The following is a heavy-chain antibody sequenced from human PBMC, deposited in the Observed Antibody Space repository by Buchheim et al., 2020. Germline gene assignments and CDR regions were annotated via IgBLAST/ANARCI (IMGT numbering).Heavy chain of an antibody. V-gene: IGHV2-5*02. CDR3: AHRYCGGDCYSDWCDP. CDR2: IYWDDDK. D-gene: IGHD2-21*01. Sequence: QITLKESGPTLVKPTQTLTLICTFSGFSLSTSGVGVGWLRQPPGKALEWLALIYWDDDKRYTPSLKSRLTITKDTSKNQVVLTMTNMDPVDTATYYCAHRYCGGDCYSDWCDPWGQGTL. CDR1: GFSLSTSGVG. J-gene: IGHJ5*02.